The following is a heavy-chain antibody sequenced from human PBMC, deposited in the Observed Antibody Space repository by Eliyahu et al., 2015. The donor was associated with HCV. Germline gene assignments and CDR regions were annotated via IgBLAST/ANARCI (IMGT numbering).Heavy chain of an antibody. V-gene: IGHV4-34*01. D-gene: IGHD3-22*01. CDR3: ARGGPNYYDSRRAFDI. J-gene: IGHJ3*02. CDR2: INHSGST. Sequence: WIRQPPGKGLEWIGEINHSGSTNYNPSLKSRVTISVDTSKNQFSLKLSSVTAADTAVYYCARGGPNYYDSRRAFDIWGQGTMVTVSS.